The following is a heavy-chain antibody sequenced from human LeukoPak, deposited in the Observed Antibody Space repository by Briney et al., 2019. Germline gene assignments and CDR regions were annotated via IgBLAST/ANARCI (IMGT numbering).Heavy chain of an antibody. V-gene: IGHV4-59*08. CDR2: IYYSGST. CDR3: ARLTRRTSSSWDNWFDP. D-gene: IGHD6-13*01. J-gene: IGHJ5*02. Sequence: SETLSLTCTVSGGSISSYYWSWIRQPPGKGLEWIGYIYYSGSTNYNPSLKSRVTISVDTSKNQFSLKLSSVTAADTAVYYCARLTRRTSSSWDNWFDPWGQGTLVTVSS. CDR1: GGSISSYY.